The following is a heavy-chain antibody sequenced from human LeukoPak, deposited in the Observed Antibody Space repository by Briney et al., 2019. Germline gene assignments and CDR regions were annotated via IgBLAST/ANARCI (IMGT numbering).Heavy chain of an antibody. CDR2: VDPEDGET. D-gene: IGHD1-26*01. CDR1: GYTLTELS. CDR3: ATDRWGSYLRDAFDI. J-gene: IGHJ3*02. V-gene: IGHV1-24*01. Sequence: ASVKVSCKVSGYTLTELSMHWVRQAPGKGLEWMGLVDPEDGETIYAEKFQGRVTITADTSTDTAYMELSSLRSEDTAVYYCATDRWGSYLRDAFDIWGQGTMVTVSS.